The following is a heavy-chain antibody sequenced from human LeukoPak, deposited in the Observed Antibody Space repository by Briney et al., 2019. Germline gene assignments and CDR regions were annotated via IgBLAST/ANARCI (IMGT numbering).Heavy chain of an antibody. Sequence: GGSLRLSCAASGFTFSSYCMSWVRQAPGKGLEWVANIKQDGSEKYYVDSVKGRFTISRDNARNSLYLQMNSLRAEDTAVYYCARVRGFMTTVTTPEGYYFDYWGQGTLVTVSS. D-gene: IGHD4-17*01. V-gene: IGHV3-7*01. CDR1: GFTFSSYC. CDR2: IKQDGSEK. CDR3: ARVRGFMTTVTTPEGYYFDY. J-gene: IGHJ4*02.